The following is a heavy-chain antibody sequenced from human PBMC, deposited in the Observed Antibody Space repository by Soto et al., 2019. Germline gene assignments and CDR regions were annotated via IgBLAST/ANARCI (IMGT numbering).Heavy chain of an antibody. CDR2: ISAYNGNT. Sequence: QVQLVQSGAEVREPGSSVKVSCKASGGTFSSYAISWVRQAPGQGLEWMGGISAYNGNTNYAQKLQGRVTMTTDTSTSTAYMELRSLRSDDTAVYYCARDHCSSTSCYTAVDYWGQGTLVTVSS. CDR1: GGTFSSYA. CDR3: ARDHCSSTSCYTAVDY. D-gene: IGHD2-2*02. J-gene: IGHJ4*02. V-gene: IGHV1-18*01.